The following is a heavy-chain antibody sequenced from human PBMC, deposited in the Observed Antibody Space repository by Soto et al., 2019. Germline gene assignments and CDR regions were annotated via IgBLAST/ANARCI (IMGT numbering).Heavy chain of an antibody. CDR3: AKDITAVQPHGMDV. V-gene: IGHV4-38-2*02. CDR1: GYSISSGYY. J-gene: IGHJ6*02. CDR2: IYHGGST. D-gene: IGHD3-10*01. Sequence: SETLSLTCAVSGYSISSGYYWGWLRQPPGKGLEWIGSIYHGGSTYYNPSLNSRVTLSIDMTNNHVSLILNSVTAADTAVYYCAKDITAVQPHGMDVWGQGTTVTVSS.